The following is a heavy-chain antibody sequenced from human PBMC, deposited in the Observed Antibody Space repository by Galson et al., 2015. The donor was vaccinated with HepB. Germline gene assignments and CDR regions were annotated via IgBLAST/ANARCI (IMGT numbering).Heavy chain of an antibody. CDR2: LYTSGRT. J-gene: IGHJ2*01. CDR3: AREGTNWSHAIWYFDL. V-gene: IGHV4-4*07. CDR1: GTSISRYY. D-gene: IGHD1-20*01. Sequence: ETLSLTCNVSGTSISRYYWSWIRQPAGKGLEWIGRLYTSGRTIYNPSLKSRVTMSVDTSKNQFSLKLSSVTAADTAVYYCAREGTNWSHAIWYFDLWGRGTLVTVSS.